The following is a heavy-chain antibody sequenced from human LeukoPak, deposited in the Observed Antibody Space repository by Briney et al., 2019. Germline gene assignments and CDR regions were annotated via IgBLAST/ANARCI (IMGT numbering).Heavy chain of an antibody. D-gene: IGHD3-3*01. V-gene: IGHV3-30-3*01. CDR3: ARLFMESENYFDY. J-gene: IGHJ4*02. CDR1: GFTFSSYA. Sequence: PGRSLRLSCAASGFTFSSYAMHWVRQAPGKGLEWVAVISYDGSNKYYADSVKGRFTISRGNSKNTLYLQMNSLRAEDTAVYYCARLFMESENYFDYWGQGTLVTVSS. CDR2: ISYDGSNK.